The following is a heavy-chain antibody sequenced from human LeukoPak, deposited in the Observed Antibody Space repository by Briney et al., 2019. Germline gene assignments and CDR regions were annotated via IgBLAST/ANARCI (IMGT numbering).Heavy chain of an antibody. J-gene: IGHJ5*02. CDR2: ISSSSSYI. D-gene: IGHD2-15*01. Sequence: GGSLRLSCAASGFTFSSYSMNWVRQAPGKGLEWVSSISSSSSYIYYADSVKGRFTISRDNAKNSLYLQMNSLRAGDTAVYYCARWGPPYCSGGSCYSVWFDPWGQGTLVTVSS. CDR3: ARWGPPYCSGGSCYSVWFDP. CDR1: GFTFSSYS. V-gene: IGHV3-21*01.